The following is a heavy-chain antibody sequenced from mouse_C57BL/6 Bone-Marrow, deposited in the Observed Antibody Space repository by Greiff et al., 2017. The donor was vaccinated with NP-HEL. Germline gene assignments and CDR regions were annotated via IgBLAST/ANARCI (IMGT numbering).Heavy chain of an antibody. Sequence: QVQLQQSGAELARPGASVKLSCKASGYTFTSYGISWVKQRTGQGLEWIGEIYPKSGNTSYNEKFKGKATLTADKSSSTAYMELRSLTSEDSAVYFCARSVGSYGYFDVWGTGTTVTVSS. CDR2: IYPKSGNT. CDR3: ARSVGSYGYFDV. D-gene: IGHD1-1*02. J-gene: IGHJ1*03. V-gene: IGHV1-81*01. CDR1: GYTFTSYG.